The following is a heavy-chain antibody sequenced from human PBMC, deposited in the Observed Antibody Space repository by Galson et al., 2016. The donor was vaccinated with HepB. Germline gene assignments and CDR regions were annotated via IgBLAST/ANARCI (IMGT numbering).Heavy chain of an antibody. D-gene: IGHD2-15*01. V-gene: IGHV3-33*06. CDR2: IWYAGSNK. CDR1: GFTFSDFG. CDR3: AKRYCSGGSCYHVDH. J-gene: IGHJ5*02. Sequence: SLRLSCAASGFTFSDFGMHWVRQAPGKGLEWVALIWYAGSNKHYADSVKGRFTISRDNSKNTLYLQMNSLRAEDTAVYYCAKRYCSGGSCYHVDHWGQGTLVTVSS.